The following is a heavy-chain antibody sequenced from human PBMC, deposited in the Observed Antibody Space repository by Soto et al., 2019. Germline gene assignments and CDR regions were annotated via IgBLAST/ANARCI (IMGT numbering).Heavy chain of an antibody. J-gene: IGHJ3*02. CDR3: AHRLSPLGSRDRIAFDI. Sequence: QITLKESGPTLVKPTQTLTLTCTFSGFSLSTIGVGVGWIRQPPGKALEWLALIYWDDDKHYIPSLKSRLTITKETSKNQVVLIMTDMDPVDTATCYCAHRLSPLGSRDRIAFDIWGQGTMVTVSS. D-gene: IGHD3-10*01. CDR2: IYWDDDK. V-gene: IGHV2-5*02. CDR1: GFSLSTIGVG.